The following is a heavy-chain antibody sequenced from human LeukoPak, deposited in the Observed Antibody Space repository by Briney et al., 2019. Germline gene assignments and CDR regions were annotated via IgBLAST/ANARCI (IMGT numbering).Heavy chain of an antibody. V-gene: IGHV4-30-4*08. CDR2: IYYSGST. D-gene: IGHD3-10*01. J-gene: IGHJ4*02. CDR1: GGSISSGGYY. Sequence: PSETLSLTCTVSGGSISSGGYYWSWIRQHPGKGLEWIGYIYYSGSTYYNPSLKSRVTISVDTSKNQFSLKLSSVTAADTAVYYCARDHYYGSGSYPDYWGQGTLVTVSS. CDR3: ARDHYYGSGSYPDY.